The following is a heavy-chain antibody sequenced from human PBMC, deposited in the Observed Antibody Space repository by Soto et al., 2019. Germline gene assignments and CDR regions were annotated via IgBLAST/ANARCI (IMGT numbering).Heavy chain of an antibody. Sequence: SVSNAWMNWVRQAPGKGLEWVGRIKSKTDGGTTDYAAPVKGRFTISRDDSKNTLYLQMNSLKTEDTAVYYCTTDVVVDAFDIWCQGTMVTVSS. CDR1: SVSNAW. D-gene: IGHD2-15*01. CDR2: IKSKTDGGTT. V-gene: IGHV3-15*07. J-gene: IGHJ3*02. CDR3: TTDVVVDAFDI.